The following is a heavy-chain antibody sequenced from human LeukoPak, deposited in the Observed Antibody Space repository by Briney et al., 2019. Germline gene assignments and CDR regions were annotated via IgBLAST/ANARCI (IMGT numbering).Heavy chain of an antibody. CDR3: ARDLGSEAAADNVGVAFDI. CDR2: IIPIFGTA. J-gene: IGHJ3*02. V-gene: IGHV1-69*05. D-gene: IGHD6-13*01. CDR1: GGTFSSYA. Sequence: SVKVSCKASGGTFSSYAISWVRQAPGQGLEWMGGIIPIFGTANYAQKFQGRVTITTDESTSTAYMELSSLRSEDTDVYYCARDLGSEAAADNVGVAFDIWGQGTMVTVSS.